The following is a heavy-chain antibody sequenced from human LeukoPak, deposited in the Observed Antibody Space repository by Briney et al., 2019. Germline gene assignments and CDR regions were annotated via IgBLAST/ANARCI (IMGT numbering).Heavy chain of an antibody. CDR1: GFTVSSNY. Sequence: GGSLRLSCAASGFTVSSNYMSWVRQAPGKGLEWVSVIYSGGSTYYADSVKGRFTISRDNSKNTLYLQMNSLRAEDTAVYYCARAALHGSGSYYPTYYYYGMDVWGQGTTVTVSS. D-gene: IGHD3-10*01. J-gene: IGHJ6*02. V-gene: IGHV3-66*01. CDR2: IYSGGST. CDR3: ARAALHGSGSYYPTYYYYGMDV.